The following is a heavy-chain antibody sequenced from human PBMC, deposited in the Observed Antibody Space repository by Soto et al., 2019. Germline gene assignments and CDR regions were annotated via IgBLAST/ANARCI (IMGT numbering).Heavy chain of an antibody. D-gene: IGHD6-6*01. J-gene: IGHJ5*02. V-gene: IGHV3-48*01. CDR1: GFTFSSYS. CDR3: AGIDHSSSSDWFDP. CDR2: ISSSSSTI. Sequence: GGSLRLSCAASGFTFSSYSMNWVRQAPGKGLEWVSYISSSSSTIYYADSVKGRFTISRHSSNNTLYLQMSSLRSEDTAVYYCAGIDHSSSSDWFDPWGQGTLVTVSS.